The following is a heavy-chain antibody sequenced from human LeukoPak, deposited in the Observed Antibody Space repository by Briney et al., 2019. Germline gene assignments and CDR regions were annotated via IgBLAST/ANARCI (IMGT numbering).Heavy chain of an antibody. V-gene: IGHV3-23*01. CDR2: ISGSGARA. CDR3: AKEVVLGETNYYYYGMNV. J-gene: IGHJ6*02. D-gene: IGHD1-26*01. Sequence: GGSLRLSCAASGFNFRGYAMSWVRQAPGKGLEWVSAISGSGARAHYAESVRGRFTISRDNAQNTLHLQMSSLRAEDTAVYYCAKEVVLGETNYYYYGMNVWGQGTTVTVSS. CDR1: GFNFRGYA.